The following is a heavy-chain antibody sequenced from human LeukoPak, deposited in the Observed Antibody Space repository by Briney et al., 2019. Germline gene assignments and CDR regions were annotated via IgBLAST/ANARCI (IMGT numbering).Heavy chain of an antibody. CDR1: GYSISSGYF. V-gene: IGHV4-38-2*01. Sequence: SETLSLTCADYGYSISSGYFWGWIRQPPGKGLEWIGTIDYSGSTYHNPSLKSRVSISVDTSKNQFSLKVSSVTAADTAMYYCARRSGSGDSRRPIDYWGQGTLVTVSS. CDR3: ARRSGSGDSRRPIDY. J-gene: IGHJ4*02. D-gene: IGHD4-17*01. CDR2: IDYSGST.